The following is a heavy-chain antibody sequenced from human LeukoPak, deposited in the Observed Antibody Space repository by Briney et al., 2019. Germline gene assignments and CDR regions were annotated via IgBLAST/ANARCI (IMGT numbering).Heavy chain of an antibody. D-gene: IGHD3-22*01. J-gene: IGHJ5*02. V-gene: IGHV1-2*02. CDR2: INPNSGGT. CDR1: GYTFTGYD. CDR3: AREMGYYDSSGYYWINWFDP. Sequence: ASVKVSCKASGYTFTGYDMHWVRQAPGQGLEWMGWINPNSGGTNYAQKFQGRVTMTRDTPISTAYMELSRLRSDDTAVYYCAREMGYYDSSGYYWINWFDPWGQGTLVTVSS.